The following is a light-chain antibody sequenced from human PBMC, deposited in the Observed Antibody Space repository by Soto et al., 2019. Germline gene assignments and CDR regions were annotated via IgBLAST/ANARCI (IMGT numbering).Light chain of an antibody. Sequence: EIVLTQSPATLSLSPGERATLSCRASQSVSSYLAWYQQKPGQAPRPLIYDASNRATGIPARFSGSGSGTDLTLTISSLEPEDFAVYYCQQRSNWPPIFTFGPGTKVDIK. CDR3: QQRSNWPPIFT. CDR1: QSVSSY. CDR2: DAS. J-gene: IGKJ3*01. V-gene: IGKV3-11*01.